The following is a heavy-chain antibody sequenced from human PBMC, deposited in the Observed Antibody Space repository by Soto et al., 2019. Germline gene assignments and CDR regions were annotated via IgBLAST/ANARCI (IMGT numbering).Heavy chain of an antibody. Sequence: EVQLVESGGGLVKPGGSLRLTCAGSTFNFTSYSLNWVRQASGKGLEWVSSISATSTYIFYADSVKGRFTISRDNAQNSVSLQMNSLRAEDTALYYCARVNSATGSMHFDHWGQGTLVTVSS. D-gene: IGHD3-9*01. V-gene: IGHV3-21*01. CDR2: ISATSTYI. CDR1: TFNFTSYS. J-gene: IGHJ4*02. CDR3: ARVNSATGSMHFDH.